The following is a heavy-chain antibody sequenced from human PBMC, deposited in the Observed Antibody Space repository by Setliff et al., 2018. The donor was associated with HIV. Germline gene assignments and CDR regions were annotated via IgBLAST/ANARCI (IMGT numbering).Heavy chain of an antibody. D-gene: IGHD1-1*01. J-gene: IGHJ4*02. CDR1: GDSISSRGYY. V-gene: IGHV4-31*03. Sequence: PSETLSLTCIVSGDSISSRGYYWSWIRQHPGKGLEWIGYIYYSGSTNYNPSLKSRVTISPDTSKNQFSLKLSSVTATDTAVYYCAVGTGTTLGGYWGQGTLVTVSS. CDR3: AVGTGTTLGGY. CDR2: IYYSGST.